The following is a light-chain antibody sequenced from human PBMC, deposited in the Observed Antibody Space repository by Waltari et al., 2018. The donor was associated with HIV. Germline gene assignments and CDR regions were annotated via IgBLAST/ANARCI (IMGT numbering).Light chain of an antibody. CDR3: QQYNNWWT. J-gene: IGKJ1*01. CDR2: AAS. CDR1: QSVRSD. V-gene: IGKV3-15*01. Sequence: EIVMTQSPATLSVSPGERANISCRASQSVRSDLAWYQQKPGQAPRLLIYAASTRATGIPARFSGSGSGTEFTLTISSLQSEDFALFYCQQYNNWWTFGQGTKVEIK.